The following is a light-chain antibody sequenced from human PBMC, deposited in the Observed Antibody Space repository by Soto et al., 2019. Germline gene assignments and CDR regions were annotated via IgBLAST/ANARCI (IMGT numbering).Light chain of an antibody. J-gene: IGKJ2*01. CDR2: GAS. V-gene: IGKV3-15*01. CDR1: QSVSSN. Sequence: EIVMTQSPATLSVSPGERATLSCRASQSVSSNLAWYQQKPGQAPRLLIYGASTRATGIPARFSCSWSGTQFTLTINSLQSEDFAVYYCQQYNNSPPYTFGQGTKLEIK. CDR3: QQYNNSPPYT.